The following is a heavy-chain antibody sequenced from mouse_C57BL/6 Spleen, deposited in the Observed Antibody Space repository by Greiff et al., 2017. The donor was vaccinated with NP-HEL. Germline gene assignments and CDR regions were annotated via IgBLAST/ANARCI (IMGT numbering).Heavy chain of an antibody. Sequence: EVMLVESGGGLVKPGGSLKLSCAASGFTFSSYAMSWVRQTPEKRLEWVATISGGGGNTYYPDSVKGRFTISRDNAKNTLYLQMSSLRSEDTALYYCARHQGLDWYFDVWGTGTTVTVSS. V-gene: IGHV5-9*01. D-gene: IGHD3-2*02. J-gene: IGHJ1*03. CDR1: GFTFSSYA. CDR3: ARHQGLDWYFDV. CDR2: ISGGGGNT.